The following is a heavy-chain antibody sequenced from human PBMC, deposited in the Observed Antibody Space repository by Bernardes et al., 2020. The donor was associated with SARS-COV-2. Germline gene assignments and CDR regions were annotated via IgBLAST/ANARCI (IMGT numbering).Heavy chain of an antibody. J-gene: IGHJ4*02. CDR3: VRGPSGGYGRFEY. D-gene: IGHD5-12*01. V-gene: IGHV3-74*01. CDR2: INSDGSST. CDR1: GFTFSNHC. Sequence: GGSLRLSCAASGFTFSNHCMHWVRQGPGKGLVWVSRINSDGSSTSYADSVKGRFTISRDNAKNTLYLQMNSLRAEDTAVYYCVRGPSGGYGRFEYWGQGSLVTVSS.